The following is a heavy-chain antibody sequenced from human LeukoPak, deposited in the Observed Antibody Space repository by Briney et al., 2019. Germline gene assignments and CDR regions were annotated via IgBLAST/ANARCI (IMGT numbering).Heavy chain of an antibody. V-gene: IGHV5-51*01. J-gene: IGHJ6*03. CDR1: GYSFTSYW. D-gene: IGHD5-12*01. Sequence: GESLKISCKGSGYSFTSYWIGWVRQMPGKGLEWMGIIYPDDSDTRYSPSFQGQVTISADKSISTAYLQWSSLKASDTAMYYCARLGLPYYYYMDVWGKGTTVTVSS. CDR2: IYPDDSDT. CDR3: ARLGLPYYYYMDV.